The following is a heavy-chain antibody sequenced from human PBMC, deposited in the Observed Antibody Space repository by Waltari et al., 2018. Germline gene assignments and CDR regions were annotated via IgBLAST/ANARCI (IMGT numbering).Heavy chain of an antibody. CDR3: ARDRGRGLYLDS. CDR2: VHGSGRT. J-gene: IGHJ4*02. V-gene: IGHV4-4*02. D-gene: IGHD2-15*01. CDR1: GDPLTTSYL. Sequence: QLQLQVSSPGRVKPSGTLSLTCAAAGDPLTTSYLWNWVRQPPGKGLEWIGQVHGSGRTNYNPSFASRVTVSLDTSNNQVSLKVTSATAADTAVYYCARDRGRGLYLDSWGPGTLVTVSP.